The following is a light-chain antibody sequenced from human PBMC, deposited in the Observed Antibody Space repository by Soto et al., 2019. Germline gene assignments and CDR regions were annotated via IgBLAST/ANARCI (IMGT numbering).Light chain of an antibody. CDR2: WAS. V-gene: IGKV4-1*01. Sequence: DIVMTQSPDSLAVSLGERATINCKSSQSLLYSSNNKNYLAWYQQKPGQPPKLLIYWASTRESGVPDRFTGSGSGTDFTLTISSLQAEDVAVYYCQQYYSIPFTFGPGTRLDIK. J-gene: IGKJ3*01. CDR3: QQYYSIPFT. CDR1: QSLLYSSNNKNY.